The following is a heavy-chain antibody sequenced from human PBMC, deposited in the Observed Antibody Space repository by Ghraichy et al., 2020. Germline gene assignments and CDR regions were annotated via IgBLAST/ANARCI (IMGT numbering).Heavy chain of an antibody. J-gene: IGHJ3*01. Sequence: ASVKVSCKASGYTLNTYGISWVRQVPGQGLEWMGWINYNTGDPAYAQKFLGRATMTTDTSTNTAYMELRSLASADTALYYCARERPELGDAFDVWGQGTRVTVSS. CDR3: ARERPELGDAFDV. V-gene: IGHV1-18*04. CDR1: GYTLNTYG. CDR2: INYNTGDP. D-gene: IGHD3-10*01.